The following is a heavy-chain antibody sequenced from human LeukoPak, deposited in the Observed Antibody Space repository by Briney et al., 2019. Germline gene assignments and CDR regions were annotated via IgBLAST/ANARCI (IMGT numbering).Heavy chain of an antibody. CDR1: GGSISSSSYY. D-gene: IGHD1-1*01. Sequence: SETLSLTCTVSGGSISSSSYYWGWIRQPPGKGLEWIGSIYYSGSTYYNPSLKSQVTISVDTSKNQFSLKLSSLTAADTAVYYCARDRDGTTGTTGWFDPCGQGTLVTVSS. CDR2: IYYSGST. V-gene: IGHV4-39*07. J-gene: IGHJ5*02. CDR3: ARDRDGTTGTTGWFDP.